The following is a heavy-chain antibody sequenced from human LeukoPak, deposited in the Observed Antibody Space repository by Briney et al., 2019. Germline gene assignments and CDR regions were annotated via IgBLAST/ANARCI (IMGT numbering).Heavy chain of an antibody. Sequence: SVKVSCKASGFTFTSSAVQWVRQARGQRLEWIGWIVVGSGNTNYAQKFQERVTITRDMSTSTAYMELSSLRSEDTAAYYCAAEGNDYYDSSGYPLFDYWGQGTLVTVSS. D-gene: IGHD3-22*01. CDR1: GFTFTSSA. CDR2: IVVGSGNT. CDR3: AAEGNDYYDSSGYPLFDY. J-gene: IGHJ4*02. V-gene: IGHV1-58*01.